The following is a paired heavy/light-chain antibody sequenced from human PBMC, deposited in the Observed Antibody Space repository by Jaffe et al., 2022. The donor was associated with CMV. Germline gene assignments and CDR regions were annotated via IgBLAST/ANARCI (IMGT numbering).Light chain of an antibody. V-gene: IGLV3-1*01. CDR1: KLGDKY. CDR2: QDS. Sequence: SYELTQPPSVSVSPGQTASITCSGDKLGDKYACWYQQKPGQSPVLVIYQDSKRPSGIPERFSGSNSGNTATLTISGTQAMDEADYYCQAWDSSTARVVFGGGTKLTVL. J-gene: IGLJ2*01. CDR3: QAWDSSTARVV.
Heavy chain of an antibody. D-gene: IGHD3-10*01. CDR1: GFTVSSNY. CDR3: ARDSEGFTSSPPSDPYYYYYMDV. J-gene: IGHJ6*03. V-gene: IGHV3-66*01. Sequence: EVQLVESGGGLVQPGGSLRLSCAASGFTVSSNYMSWVRQAPGKGLEWVSVIYSGGSTYYADSVKGRFTISRDNSKNTLYLQMNSLRAEDTAVYYCARDSEGFTSSPPSDPYYYYYMDVWGKGTTVTVSS. CDR2: IYSGGST.